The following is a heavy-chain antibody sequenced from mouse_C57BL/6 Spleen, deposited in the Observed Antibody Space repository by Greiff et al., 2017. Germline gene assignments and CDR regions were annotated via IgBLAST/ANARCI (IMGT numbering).Heavy chain of an antibody. CDR2: IDPSDSYT. CDR3: ARWVDY. Sequence: QVQLQQSGAELVMPGASVKLSCKASGYTFTSYWMHWVKQRPGQGLEWIGEIDPSDSYTNYNQKFKGKSTLTVDKSSSTAYMQLSSLTSEDSAVYYCARWVDYWGQGTSVTVSS. CDR1: GYTFTSYW. V-gene: IGHV1-69*01. J-gene: IGHJ4*01.